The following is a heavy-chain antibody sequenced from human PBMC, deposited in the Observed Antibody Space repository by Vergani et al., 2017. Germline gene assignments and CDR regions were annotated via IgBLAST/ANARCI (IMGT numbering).Heavy chain of an antibody. Sequence: EVQLLESGGGLVQPGGSLRLSCAASGFTFSSYAMSWVRQAPGKGLEWGSAISGSGCSTYYADSVKGRFTSSRDNSKNTLYLQMSSLRAEDTAVYYCAKDNGAQNWGQGTLVTVSS. CDR2: ISGSGCST. D-gene: IGHD2-8*01. CDR1: GFTFSSYA. V-gene: IGHV3-23*01. J-gene: IGHJ4*02. CDR3: AKDNGAQN.